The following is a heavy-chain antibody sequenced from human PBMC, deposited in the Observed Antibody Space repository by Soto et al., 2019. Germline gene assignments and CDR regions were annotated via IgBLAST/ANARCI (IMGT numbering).Heavy chain of an antibody. Sequence: QLQLQESGPGLVKPSETLSLTCTVSGGSISSSSYYWGWIRQPPGKGLEWIGSIYYSGSTYYNPSLRTRATTPEDPSKIRSPLRLSSVTAADPAVYYGAPKTGGGWEDGWAVGGQGTTVTVSS. D-gene: IGHD3-16*01. CDR1: GGSISSSSYY. V-gene: IGHV4-39*01. CDR3: APKTGGGWEDGWAV. CDR2: IYYSGST. J-gene: IGHJ6*02.